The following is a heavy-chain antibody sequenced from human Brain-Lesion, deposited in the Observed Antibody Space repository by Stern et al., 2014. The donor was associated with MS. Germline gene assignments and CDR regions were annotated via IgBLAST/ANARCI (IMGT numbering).Heavy chain of an antibody. D-gene: IGHD1-26*01. Sequence: QLVESGPGLVKPSEPLSLTCTVSGASISSSTYYWAWIRQPPGKGLEWFGNISYSGFTPHNPSLKSRVTISVDMSKNQFPLKLSSVTAAATAIYYCARHDSVPRPSQLYSARDRGPGYFDYWGQGTLVTVSS. CDR2: ISYSGFT. J-gene: IGHJ4*02. CDR3: ARHDSVPRPSQLYSARDRGPGYFDY. V-gene: IGHV4-39*01. CDR1: GASISSSTYY.